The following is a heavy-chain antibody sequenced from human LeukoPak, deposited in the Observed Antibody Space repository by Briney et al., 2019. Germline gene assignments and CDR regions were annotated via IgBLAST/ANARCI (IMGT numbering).Heavy chain of an antibody. V-gene: IGHV3-30*02. J-gene: IGHJ6*03. Sequence: QPGGSLRLSCAASGFTFSSYGMHWVRQAPGKGLEWVAFIRYDGSNKYYADSVKGRLTISRDNSKNTLFLQMNSLRAEDTAVYYCAKTDYDILTGYYSYYYCYMDVWGKGTTVTVSS. CDR3: AKTDYDILTGYYSYYYCYMDV. D-gene: IGHD3-9*01. CDR1: GFTFSSYG. CDR2: IRYDGSNK.